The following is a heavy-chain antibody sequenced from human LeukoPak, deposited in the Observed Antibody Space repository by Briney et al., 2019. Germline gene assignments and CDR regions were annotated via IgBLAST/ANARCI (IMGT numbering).Heavy chain of an antibody. J-gene: IGHJ3*02. V-gene: IGHV1-2*02. D-gene: IGHD5-24*01. CDR3: ATYGEMATKLDAFDI. Sequence: ASVTVSCKASGYTFTSYDINWVRQATGQGLEWMGWINPNSGGTNYAQKFQGRVTMTRDTSISTAYMELSRLRSDDTAVYYCATYGEMATKLDAFDIWGQGTMVTVSS. CDR1: GYTFTSYD. CDR2: INPNSGGT.